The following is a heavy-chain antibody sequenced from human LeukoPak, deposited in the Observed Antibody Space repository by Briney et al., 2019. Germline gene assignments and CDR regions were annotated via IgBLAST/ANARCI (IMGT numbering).Heavy chain of an antibody. CDR2: IYHSGNT. Sequence: SETLSLTCIVSGYSISSGYYWGWIRQPPGRGLEWIGSIYHSGNTYYNPSLKSRVNISLDMSKSQFSLKVTSVTAADTAVYYCAREWRDCNNHACQGKRHYSYPYMDVWGKGTTVSVSS. CDR3: AREWRDCNNHACQGKRHYSYPYMDV. CDR1: GYSISSGYY. D-gene: IGHD2/OR15-2a*01. J-gene: IGHJ6*03. V-gene: IGHV4-38-2*02.